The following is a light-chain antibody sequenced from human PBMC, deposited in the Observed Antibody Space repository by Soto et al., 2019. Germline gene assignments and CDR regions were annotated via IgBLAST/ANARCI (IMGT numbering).Light chain of an antibody. CDR1: SSDIGYYNY. CDR2: EVT. CDR3: SSYTSSSTYV. Sequence: QSALTQPASVSGSLGQSITISCTGTSSDIGYYNYVSWYQQHPGKAPKLMIYEVTNRPSGVSNRFSGSKSGNTASLTISGLQAKDEADYYCSSYTSSSTYVFGTGTKLTVL. J-gene: IGLJ1*01. V-gene: IGLV2-14*01.